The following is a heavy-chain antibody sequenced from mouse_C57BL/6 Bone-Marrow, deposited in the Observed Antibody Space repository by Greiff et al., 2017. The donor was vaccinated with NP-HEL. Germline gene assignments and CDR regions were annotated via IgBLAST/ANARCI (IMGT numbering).Heavy chain of an antibody. CDR2: IDPSDSYT. CDR1: GYTFTSYW. Sequence: QVQLQQPGAELVMPGASVKLSCKASGYTFTSYWMHWVKQRPGQGLEWIGEIDPSDSYTNYNQKFKGKSTLTVDKSSSTAYMQLSSLTSVDSAVDDGASEWLLPYYYAMDYWGQGTSVTVSS. V-gene: IGHV1-69*01. J-gene: IGHJ4*01. D-gene: IGHD2-3*01. CDR3: ASEWLLPYYYAMDY.